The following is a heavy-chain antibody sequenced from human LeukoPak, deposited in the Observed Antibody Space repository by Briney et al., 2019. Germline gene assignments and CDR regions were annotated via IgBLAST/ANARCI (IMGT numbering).Heavy chain of an antibody. CDR2: ISWNSGSI. CDR3: ARDRSGSYWGYYFDY. J-gene: IGHJ4*02. CDR1: GFTFDDYA. D-gene: IGHD1-26*01. V-gene: IGHV3-9*01. Sequence: GRSLRLSCAASGFTFDDYAMHWVRQAPGKGLEWVSGISWNSGSIGYADSVKGRFTISRDNAKNSLYLQMNSLRAEDTAVYYCARDRSGSYWGYYFDYWGQGTLVTVSS.